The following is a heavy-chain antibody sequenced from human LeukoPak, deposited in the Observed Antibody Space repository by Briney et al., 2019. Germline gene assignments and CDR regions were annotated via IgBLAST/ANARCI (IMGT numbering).Heavy chain of an antibody. Sequence: PSETLSLTCTVSGGSISSYYWSWIRQPPGKGLEWIGYIYYSGSTNYNPSLKSRVTISVDTSKNQFSLQLSSVTAADTAVYYCARDLQYSTGWGSVHAFDIWGQGTMVTVSS. CDR1: GGSISSYY. CDR2: IYYSGST. CDR3: ARDLQYSTGWGSVHAFDI. V-gene: IGHV4-59*01. J-gene: IGHJ3*02. D-gene: IGHD6-25*01.